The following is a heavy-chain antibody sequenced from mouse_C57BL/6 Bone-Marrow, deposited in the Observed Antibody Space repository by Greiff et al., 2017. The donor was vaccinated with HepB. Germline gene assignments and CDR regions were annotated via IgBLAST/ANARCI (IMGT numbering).Heavy chain of an antibody. Sequence: EVMLVESGGGLVKPGGSLKLSCAASGFTFSDYGMHWVRQAPEKGLEWVAYISSGSSTIYYADTVKGRFTISRDNAKNTLFLQMTSLRSEDTAMYYCARIITTVVAYYYAMDYWGQGTSVTVSS. CDR1: GFTFSDYG. CDR3: ARIITTVVAYYYAMDY. CDR2: ISSGSSTI. V-gene: IGHV5-17*01. D-gene: IGHD1-1*01. J-gene: IGHJ4*01.